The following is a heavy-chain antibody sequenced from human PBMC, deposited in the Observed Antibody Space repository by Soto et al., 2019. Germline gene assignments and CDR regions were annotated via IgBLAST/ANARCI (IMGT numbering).Heavy chain of an antibody. D-gene: IGHD3-3*01. CDR3: AADAHRDDFWSSYPYYYYSMDV. CDR1: LITFRATA. J-gene: IGHJ6*02. CDR2: IVVGTVST. Sequence: SVKVSCKPSLITFRATAVQWMRQARGKRCEGIGRIVVGTVSTTYAHIVQERIATPKDISTKTSNIELSVLKPRAPAIYYCAADAHRDDFWSSYPYYYYSMDVWGQGTTVTVSS. V-gene: IGHV1-58*01.